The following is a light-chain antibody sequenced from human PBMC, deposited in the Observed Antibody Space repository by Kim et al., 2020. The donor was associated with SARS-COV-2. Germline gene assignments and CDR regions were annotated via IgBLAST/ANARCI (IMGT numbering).Light chain of an antibody. Sequence: QSVLTQPPSVSEAPRQGVTISCSGSSSNIGNNAVNWYQQLPGKAPKHLINYDDLLPSGVSDRFSGSKTGTSASLAISGLQSEDEADYYCAAWDDSRNGPGYVFGTGTKVTVL. V-gene: IGLV1-36*01. J-gene: IGLJ1*01. CDR3: AAWDDSRNGPGYV. CDR1: SSNIGNNA. CDR2: YDD.